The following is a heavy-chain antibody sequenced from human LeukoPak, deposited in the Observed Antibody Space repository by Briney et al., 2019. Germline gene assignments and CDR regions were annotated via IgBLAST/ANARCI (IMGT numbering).Heavy chain of an antibody. CDR3: ARDQASLTDFWSGYYSGIVDY. CDR2: ISSNGGSK. Sequence: GGSLGLSCGASGFTFSSYAMHWVRPAPGKGLEYVAAISSNGGSKYYANSVKGRFTISRDNSKITLYLQMCSLRAEDMAVYYCARDQASLTDFWSGYYSGIVDYWGQGTLVTVSS. V-gene: IGHV3-64*01. CDR1: GFTFSSYA. D-gene: IGHD3-3*01. J-gene: IGHJ4*02.